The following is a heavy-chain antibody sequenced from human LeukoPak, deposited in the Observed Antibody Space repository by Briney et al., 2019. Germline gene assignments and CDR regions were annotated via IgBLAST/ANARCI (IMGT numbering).Heavy chain of an antibody. CDR2: ISAYNGNT. Sequence: ASVKVSCKASGSTFTSYGISWVRQAPGQGLEWMGWISAYNGNTNYAQKLQGRVTMTTDTSTSTAYMELRSLRSDDTAVYYCARTGTPSPQYYFDYWGQGTLVTVSS. V-gene: IGHV1-18*01. J-gene: IGHJ4*02. D-gene: IGHD7-27*01. CDR1: GSTFTSYG. CDR3: ARTGTPSPQYYFDY.